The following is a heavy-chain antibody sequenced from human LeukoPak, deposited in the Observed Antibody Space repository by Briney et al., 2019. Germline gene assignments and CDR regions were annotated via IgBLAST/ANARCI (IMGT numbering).Heavy chain of an antibody. CDR2: ISGSGGSA. CDR1: GFTFSNAW. V-gene: IGHV3-23*01. CDR3: AKVGSPGATAFDY. D-gene: IGHD1-26*01. Sequence: GGSLRLSCAASGFTFSNAWMSWVRQAPGKGLEWVSTISGSGGSAYYADSVKGRFTISRDNSKNTLSLQMNSLRAEDTAVYYCAKVGSPGATAFDYWGRGTLVTVSS. J-gene: IGHJ4*02.